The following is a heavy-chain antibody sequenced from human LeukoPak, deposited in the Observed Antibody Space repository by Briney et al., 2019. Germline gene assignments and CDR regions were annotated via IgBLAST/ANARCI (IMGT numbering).Heavy chain of an antibody. D-gene: IGHD3-10*01. CDR1: GFTFSSYW. CDR3: AKDRDGSGSYPGYYFDY. V-gene: IGHV3-7*03. Sequence: GGSLRLSCAASGFTFSSYWMSWVRQAPGKGLEWVANIKQDGSEKYYVDSVKGRFTISRDNAKNSLYLQMNSLRAEDTALYYCAKDRDGSGSYPGYYFDYWGQGTLVTVSS. CDR2: IKQDGSEK. J-gene: IGHJ4*02.